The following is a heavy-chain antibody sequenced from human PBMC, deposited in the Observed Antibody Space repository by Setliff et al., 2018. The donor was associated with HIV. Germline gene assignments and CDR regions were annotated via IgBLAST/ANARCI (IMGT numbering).Heavy chain of an antibody. CDR3: AGYCGGGSCASI. J-gene: IGHJ3*02. V-gene: IGHV4-59*01. CDR2: LHYNGNT. Sequence: SETLSHNCTVSGGSISSYYWTWIRQPPGKGLEWIGYLHYNGNTNSNSSLKSRLTMSVDTSRNHFSLKLNSVTTADTAMYYCAGYCGGGSCASIWGKGTMVTVSS. D-gene: IGHD2-15*01. CDR1: GGSISSYY.